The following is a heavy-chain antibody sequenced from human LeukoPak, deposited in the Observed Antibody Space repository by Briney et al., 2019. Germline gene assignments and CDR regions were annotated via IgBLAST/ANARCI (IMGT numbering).Heavy chain of an antibody. V-gene: IGHV3-48*03. J-gene: IGHJ4*02. D-gene: IGHD3-10*01. CDR3: ARGTHITMVRGRTDY. Sequence: GGSLRLSCAASGFMFNSYEMNWVRQAPGKGLEWVSYINSAGSTTYYADSVKGRFTISRDNAKNSLYVQMNNLRAEDTAVYYCARGTHITMVRGRTDYWGQGTLVTVSS. CDR2: INSAGSTT. CDR1: GFMFNSYE.